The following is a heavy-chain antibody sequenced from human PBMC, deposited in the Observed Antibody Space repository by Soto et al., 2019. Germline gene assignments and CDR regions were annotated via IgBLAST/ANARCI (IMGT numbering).Heavy chain of an antibody. J-gene: IGHJ4*02. V-gene: IGHV4-59*01. CDR3: ARAHDNYGDYPYYFDY. CDR1: GGSISSYY. Sequence: PSETLSLTCTGSGGSISSYYWSWIRQPPGKGLEWIGYIYYSGSTNYNPSLKSRVTISVDTSKNQFSLKLSSVTAADTAVYYCARAHDNYGDYPYYFDYWGQGTLVTVSS. D-gene: IGHD4-17*01. CDR2: IYYSGST.